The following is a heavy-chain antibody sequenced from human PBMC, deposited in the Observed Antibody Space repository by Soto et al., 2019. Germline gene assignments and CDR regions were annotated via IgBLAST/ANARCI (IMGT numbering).Heavy chain of an antibody. J-gene: IGHJ6*04. CDR3: ERIKGYYGMEV. CDR2: IYYSVST. V-gene: IGHV4-39*01. CDR1: VVSISSIIYY. Sequence: PSDTLSLTCTFSVVSISSIIYYLCCIRQPPGKWLDLIGSIYYSVSTYYNPSLKSRVTISLDTSKNQFSLKLSSVTSADTAVYYCERIKGYYGMEVWGKGNTVNVSS.